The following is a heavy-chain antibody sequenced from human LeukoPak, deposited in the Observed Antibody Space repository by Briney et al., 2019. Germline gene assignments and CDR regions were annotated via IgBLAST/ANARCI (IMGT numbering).Heavy chain of an antibody. Sequence: PSETLSLTCTVSGGSISSSSYYWGWIRQPPGKGLEWIGSIYYSGSTYYNPSLKSRVTISVDTSKNQFSLKLSSVTAADTAVYYCARRMVTGDQTGSDAFDIWGQGTMVTVSS. J-gene: IGHJ3*02. CDR1: GGSISSSSYY. CDR3: ARRMVTGDQTGSDAFDI. V-gene: IGHV4-39*01. D-gene: IGHD5-18*01. CDR2: IYYSGST.